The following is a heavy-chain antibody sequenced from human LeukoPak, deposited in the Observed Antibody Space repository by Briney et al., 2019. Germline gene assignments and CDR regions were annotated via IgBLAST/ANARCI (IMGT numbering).Heavy chain of an antibody. Sequence: GGSLRLSCAASGFTFSSYSMNWVRQAPGKGLEWVSSISSSSSYIYYXDSVXGRFTISRDNAKNSLYLQMNSLRAEDTAVYYCAXVGYGSGSAAFDYWGQGTLVTVSS. V-gene: IGHV3-21*01. CDR3: AXVGYGSGSAAFDY. D-gene: IGHD3-10*01. CDR1: GFTFSSYS. CDR2: ISSSSSYI. J-gene: IGHJ4*02.